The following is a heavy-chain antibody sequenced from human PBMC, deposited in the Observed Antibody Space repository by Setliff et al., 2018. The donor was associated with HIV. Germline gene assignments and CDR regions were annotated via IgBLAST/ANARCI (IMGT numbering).Heavy chain of an antibody. D-gene: IGHD1-7*01. CDR3: AKDARWNYVGFDY. J-gene: IGHJ4*02. CDR1: GFTFTDYA. V-gene: IGHV3-23*01. Sequence: GGSLRLSCAASGFTFTDYAMTWVRQAPGKGLEWVSGITDSGSTTYYDDSVKGRFTISRDNSKNTLYLQINSLRAEDTAVYYCAKDARWNYVGFDYWGQGTLVTVSS. CDR2: ITDSGSTT.